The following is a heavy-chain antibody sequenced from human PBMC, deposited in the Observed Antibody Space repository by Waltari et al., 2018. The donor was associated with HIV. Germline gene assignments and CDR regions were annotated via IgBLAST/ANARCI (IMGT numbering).Heavy chain of an antibody. CDR3: ASPDTTMVHGHYYFYHMDV. J-gene: IGHJ6*02. V-gene: IGHV3-66*01. D-gene: IGHD5-18*01. CDR2: CYTGGST. CDR1: GFTVSSNY. Sequence: EVQLVESGGGLVQPGGSLRLSCAASGFTVSSNYMSWVRQAPGKGLEWVALCYTGGSTYYADSVKGRFTISRDNSKNTLYLQMNSLRAEDTAVYYCASPDTTMVHGHYYFYHMDVWGQGTTVTVSS.